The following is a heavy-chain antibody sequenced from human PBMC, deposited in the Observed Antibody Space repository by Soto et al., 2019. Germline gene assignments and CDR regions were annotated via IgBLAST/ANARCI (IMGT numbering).Heavy chain of an antibody. Sequence: PSETLSLTCTVSGGSISSYYWSWIRQPPGKGLEWIGYIYYSGSTNYNPSLKSRVTISVDTSKNQFSLKLSSVTAADTAVYYCASTYYYDSSGYQRSFDYWGQGTLVTVSS. CDR2: IYYSGST. J-gene: IGHJ4*02. CDR3: ASTYYYDSSGYQRSFDY. CDR1: GGSISSYY. V-gene: IGHV4-59*01. D-gene: IGHD3-22*01.